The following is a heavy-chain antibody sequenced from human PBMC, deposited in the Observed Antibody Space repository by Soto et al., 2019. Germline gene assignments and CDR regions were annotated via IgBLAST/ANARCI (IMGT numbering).Heavy chain of an antibody. CDR2: ISGSSKTI. CDR3: ARDTGYGGATNSFDY. CDR1: GFTFTSYS. J-gene: IGHJ4*02. D-gene: IGHD1-26*01. V-gene: IGHV3-48*02. Sequence: GGSLRLSCSASGFTFTSYSMNWVRQAPGKGLEWVSYISGSSKTIYYSDSVKGRFTISRDNAKNSLYLQMNSLRDEDTAVYYCARDTGYGGATNSFDYRGPGPLGAVSS.